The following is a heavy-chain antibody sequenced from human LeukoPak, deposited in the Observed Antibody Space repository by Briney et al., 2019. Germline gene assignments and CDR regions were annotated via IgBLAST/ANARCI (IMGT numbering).Heavy chain of an antibody. V-gene: IGHV4-61*02. CDR3: ARARLSGSYPDDAFDI. CDR1: GGSISSGPCY. D-gene: IGHD1-26*01. J-gene: IGHJ3*02. Sequence: PSETLSLTCTVSGGSISSGPCYWSWIRQPAGKGLEWIGRVYASGSTNYNPSLKSRVTISVDTSKNQFSLKLSSVTAADAAVHYCARARLSGSYPDDAFDIWGQGTMVTVSS. CDR2: VYASGST.